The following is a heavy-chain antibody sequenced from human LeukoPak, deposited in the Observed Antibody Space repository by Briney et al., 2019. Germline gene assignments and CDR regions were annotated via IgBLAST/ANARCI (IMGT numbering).Heavy chain of an antibody. CDR2: INHSGTT. CDR3: ARGPSHGGKYRGFFDY. V-gene: IGHV4-34*01. CDR1: GESFSRFY. Sequence: SETLSLTCAVYGESFSRFYWSWIRRPPGKGLEWIGEINHSGTTNYSPSLKSRVIISTDTFKNQFSVRLMSVTASDTAVYYCARGPSHGGKYRGFFDYWGQGTLVAVSS. J-gene: IGHJ4*02. D-gene: IGHD4-23*01.